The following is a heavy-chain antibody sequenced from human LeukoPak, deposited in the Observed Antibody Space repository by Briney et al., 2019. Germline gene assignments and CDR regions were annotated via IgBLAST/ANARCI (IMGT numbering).Heavy chain of an antibody. Sequence: HSGVSLRLSCAASGFTFSTYNMNWVRQAPGKGLEWVSHITSSSTNIYYADSVKGRFTISRDNAKNALSLQMNSLRDEDTAVYYCATSGNYYLKYWGQGTLVTVSS. V-gene: IGHV3-48*02. CDR3: ATSGNYYLKY. CDR2: ITSSSTNI. CDR1: GFTFSTYN. D-gene: IGHD1-26*01. J-gene: IGHJ4*02.